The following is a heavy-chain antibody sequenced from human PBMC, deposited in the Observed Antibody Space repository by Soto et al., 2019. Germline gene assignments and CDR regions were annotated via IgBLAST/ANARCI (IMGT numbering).Heavy chain of an antibody. Sequence: QVQLVQSGAEVKKPGSSVKVSCKASGGTFNNHAISWVRQAPGQGLEWIGGITPLFGTANYAPKFQGRVTIIADRFTTTGYMELRSLTSEDTALYYCARGDDFDYYYGVDVWSQGTTVTVSS. CDR1: GGTFNNHA. CDR3: ARGDDFDYYYGVDV. V-gene: IGHV1-69*06. CDR2: ITPLFGTA. J-gene: IGHJ6*02. D-gene: IGHD3-16*01.